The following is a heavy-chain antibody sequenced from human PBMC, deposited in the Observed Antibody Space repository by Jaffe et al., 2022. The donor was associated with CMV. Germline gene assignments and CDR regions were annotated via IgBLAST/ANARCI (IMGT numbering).Heavy chain of an antibody. J-gene: IGHJ6*03. CDR1: GGSFSGYY. CDR3: ASELVRGGYYYMDV. CDR2: INHSGST. D-gene: IGHD1-1*01. Sequence: QVQLQQWGAGLLKPSETLSLTCAVYGGSFSGYYWSWIRQPPGKGLEWIGEINHSGSTNYNPSLKSRVTISVDTSKNQFSLKLSSVTAADTAVYYCASELVRGGYYYMDVWGKGTTVTVSS. V-gene: IGHV4-34*01.